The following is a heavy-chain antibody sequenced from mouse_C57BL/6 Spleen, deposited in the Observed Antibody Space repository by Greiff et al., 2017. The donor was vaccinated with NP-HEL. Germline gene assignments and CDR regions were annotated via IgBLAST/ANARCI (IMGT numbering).Heavy chain of an antibody. D-gene: IGHD3-1*01. CDR2: IDPSDSET. J-gene: IGHJ2*01. Sequence: VQLQQPGAELVRPGSSVKLSCKASGFTFTSYWMHWVKQRPIQGLEWIGNIDPSDSETHYNQKFKDKATLTVDKSSSTAYMQLSSLTSEDSAVYYCARSGRAYFDYWGQGTTLTVSS. CDR3: ARSGRAYFDY. V-gene: IGHV1-52*01. CDR1: GFTFTSYW.